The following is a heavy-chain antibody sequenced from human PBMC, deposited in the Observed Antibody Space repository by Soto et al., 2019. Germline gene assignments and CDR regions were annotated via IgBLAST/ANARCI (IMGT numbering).Heavy chain of an antibody. Sequence: ASVKVSCKASGYTFTGYYMHWVRQAPGQGLEWMGWINPNSGGTNYAQKFQGWVTMTRDTSISTAYMELSRLRSEDTAVYYCAKGRSSSWYDWFDPWGQGTLVTVSS. CDR1: GYTFTGYY. V-gene: IGHV1-2*04. CDR3: AKGRSSSWYDWFDP. CDR2: INPNSGGT. D-gene: IGHD6-13*01. J-gene: IGHJ5*02.